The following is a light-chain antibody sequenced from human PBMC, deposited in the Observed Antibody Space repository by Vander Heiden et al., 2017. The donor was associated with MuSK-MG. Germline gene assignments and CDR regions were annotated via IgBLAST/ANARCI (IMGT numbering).Light chain of an antibody. Sequence: SYALTQPLSVSVALGPTARITCGGTNSGSKNVHWYQQKPGQAPVLVIYRDSNRPAGRPERFAGYNSGTTATLTMSRAEAGDDDYYDWQVGDSSIVVFGGGTKRTVL. CDR3: QVGDSSIVV. CDR1: NSGSKN. J-gene: IGLJ2*01. V-gene: IGLV3-9*01. CDR2: RDS.